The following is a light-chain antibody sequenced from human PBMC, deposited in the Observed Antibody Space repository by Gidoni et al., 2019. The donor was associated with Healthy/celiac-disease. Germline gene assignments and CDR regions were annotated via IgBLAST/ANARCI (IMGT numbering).Light chain of an antibody. CDR1: RSISSSY. Sequence: EIVLTQSPGTLSLSPGERATLSCRASRSISSSYLAWYQQKPGQAPRLLISGASSRATGIPDRFSGSGSGTDFTLTINRLEPEDFAVYYCQQYGSSPPFTFGPGTKVDIK. V-gene: IGKV3-20*01. CDR3: QQYGSSPPFT. J-gene: IGKJ3*01. CDR2: GAS.